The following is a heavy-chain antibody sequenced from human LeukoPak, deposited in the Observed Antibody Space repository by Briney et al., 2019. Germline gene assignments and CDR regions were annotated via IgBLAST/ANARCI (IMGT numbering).Heavy chain of an antibody. Sequence: GGSLRLSCAASGFTFSSYWMSWVRQAPGKGLEWVANIKQDGSEKYYVDSVKGRFTISRDNAKNSLYLQMNSLRAEDTAVYYCARDRDSSGSWEVNFDYWGQGTLVTVSS. J-gene: IGHJ4*02. CDR3: ARDRDSSGSWEVNFDY. D-gene: IGHD6-13*01. CDR1: GFTFSSYW. V-gene: IGHV3-7*01. CDR2: IKQDGSEK.